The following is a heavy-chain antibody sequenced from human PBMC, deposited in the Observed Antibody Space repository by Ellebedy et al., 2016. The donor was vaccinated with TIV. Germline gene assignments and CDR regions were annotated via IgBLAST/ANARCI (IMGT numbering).Heavy chain of an antibody. V-gene: IGHV4-59*01. CDR3: SSVRWLPLPGS. CDR2: IHYTGST. CDR1: GCSISGFY. Sequence: MPSETLSLTCTVSGCSISGFYWSWIRQPPGKGLEWIGFIHYTGSTNYNPSLKSRLTISVDTSKNQFSLKMSSVTAADTAVYCWSSVRWLPLPGSWGQGTLVTVSS. D-gene: IGHD5-24*01. J-gene: IGHJ5*02.